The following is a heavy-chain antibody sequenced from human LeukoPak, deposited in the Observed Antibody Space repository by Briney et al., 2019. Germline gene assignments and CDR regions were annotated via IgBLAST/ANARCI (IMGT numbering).Heavy chain of an antibody. Sequence: GESLKISCKGSGYRFTSYWISWVRQMPGKGLEWLGRIVPSDSYTNYSPSFQGHVTISADKSISTAYLQWSSLKASDTAMYYCARQYSGYDSWFDPWGQGTLVTVSS. D-gene: IGHD5-12*01. J-gene: IGHJ5*02. CDR1: GYRFTSYW. CDR2: IVPSDSYT. V-gene: IGHV5-10-1*01. CDR3: ARQYSGYDSWFDP.